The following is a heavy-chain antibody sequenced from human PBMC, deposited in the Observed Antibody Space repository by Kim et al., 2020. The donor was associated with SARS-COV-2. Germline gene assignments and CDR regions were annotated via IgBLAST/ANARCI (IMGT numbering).Heavy chain of an antibody. CDR3: ARVGAQVAIEFTPPTDY. D-gene: IGHD5-12*01. CDR2: MNSDGSNI. CDR1: GFTFSSYW. J-gene: IGHJ4*02. Sequence: GGSLRLSCAASGFTFSSYWMHWVRQAPGKGLVWVSRMNSDGSNIAYADSVQGRFTISRDNAKKTLYLQMNSLRAEDTAVYYCARVGAQVAIEFTPPTDYWGQGTLVTVSS. V-gene: IGHV3-74*01.